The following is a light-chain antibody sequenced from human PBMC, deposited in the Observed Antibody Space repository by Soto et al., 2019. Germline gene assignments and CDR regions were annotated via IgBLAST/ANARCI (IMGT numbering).Light chain of an antibody. Sequence: EFVLTQSPGTLSLSPGERATLSCRASQTVGNNYLAWYQQKPGQAPRLLIYDASSRATGIPDRFSGGGSGTDFTLTISRLEPEDFAVYYCQQRRSWPPTITFGQGTRLENK. CDR3: QQRRSWPPTIT. CDR1: QTVGNNY. V-gene: IGKV3D-20*02. J-gene: IGKJ5*01. CDR2: DAS.